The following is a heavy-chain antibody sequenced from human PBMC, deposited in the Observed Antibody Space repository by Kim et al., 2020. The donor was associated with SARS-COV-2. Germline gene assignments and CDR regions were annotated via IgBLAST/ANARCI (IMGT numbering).Heavy chain of an antibody. V-gene: IGHV3-23*01. D-gene: IGHD3-10*01. J-gene: IGHJ3*02. CDR1: GFTFSSYA. Sequence: GGSLRLSCAASGFTFSSYAMSWVRQAPGKGLEWVSAISGSGGSTYYADSVKGRFTISRDNSKNTLYLQMNSLRAEDTAVYYCAKDRAVGTMVRGVIYGAFDIWGQGTMVTVSS. CDR3: AKDRAVGTMVRGVIYGAFDI. CDR2: ISGSGGST.